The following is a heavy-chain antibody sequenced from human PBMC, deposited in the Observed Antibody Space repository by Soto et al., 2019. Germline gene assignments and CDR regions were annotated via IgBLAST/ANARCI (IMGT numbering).Heavy chain of an antibody. CDR1: GGSISSYY. CDR3: ARGYSSSWLPNHYYYGMDV. V-gene: IGHV4-59*01. Sequence: QVQLQESGPGLVKPSETLSLTCTVSGGSISSYYWSWIRQPPGKGLEWIGYIYYSGSTNYNPSLKSRVTISVDTSKNQFSLKLSSVTAADTAVYYCARGYSSSWLPNHYYYGMDVWGQGTTVTVSS. J-gene: IGHJ6*02. CDR2: IYYSGST. D-gene: IGHD6-13*01.